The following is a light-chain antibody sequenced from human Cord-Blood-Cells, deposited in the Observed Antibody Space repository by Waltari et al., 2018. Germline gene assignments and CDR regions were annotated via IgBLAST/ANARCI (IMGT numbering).Light chain of an antibody. J-gene: IGLJ2*01. Sequence: QSALTQPASESGSPGPSITISCTGTSSDVGSSNPVSWYQQHPGRAPKLMIYEFSKRPSGVSNRFSGSKSGNTASLTISGLQAEDEADYYCCSYAGSSTFVVFGGGTKLTVL. CDR1: SSDVGSSNP. V-gene: IGLV2-23*02. CDR2: EFS. CDR3: CSYAGSSTFVV.